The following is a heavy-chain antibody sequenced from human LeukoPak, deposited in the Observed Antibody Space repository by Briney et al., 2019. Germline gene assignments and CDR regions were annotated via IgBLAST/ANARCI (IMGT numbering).Heavy chain of an antibody. Sequence: GESLKISCKGSGYTFTSYWIGWVRQMPGKGLEWMGIIYPGDSDTRYSPSFQGQVTISADKSITTAYLQWSSLKASDTAMYYCAMGLHYYGSGSYHWGQGTLVTVSS. CDR1: GYTFTSYW. J-gene: IGHJ4*02. V-gene: IGHV5-51*01. CDR3: AMGLHYYGSGSYH. D-gene: IGHD3-10*01. CDR2: IYPGDSDT.